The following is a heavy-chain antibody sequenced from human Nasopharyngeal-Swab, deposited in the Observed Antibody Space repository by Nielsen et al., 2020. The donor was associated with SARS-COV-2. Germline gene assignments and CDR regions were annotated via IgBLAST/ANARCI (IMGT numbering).Heavy chain of an antibody. Sequence: ASVKVSCKASGYTFTSYYLHWVRQAPGQGLEWMGIINPTDGSTSYAQKFEGRVTMTRVTSTSTVYMELNSLRSEDTAVYYCARVLPFRIPGTSGMDVWGQGTTVTVSS. CDR3: ARVLPFRIPGTSGMDV. CDR2: INPTDGST. J-gene: IGHJ6*02. V-gene: IGHV1-46*01. D-gene: IGHD6-13*01. CDR1: GYTFTSYY.